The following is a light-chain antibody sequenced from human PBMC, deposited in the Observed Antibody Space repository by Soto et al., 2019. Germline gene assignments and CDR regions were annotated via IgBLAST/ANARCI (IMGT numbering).Light chain of an antibody. J-gene: IGKJ1*01. Sequence: DIQMTQSPYTLSASVGDRVTITCRASERIDRWLAWYQQEPGKAPKLLIYKTSTLEGGVSSRFSGRGSGTEFTLTISSLQPDDFATYYCQKYTSYPLTFGQGTKVEIK. CDR2: KTS. CDR3: QKYTSYPLT. CDR1: ERIDRW. V-gene: IGKV1-5*03.